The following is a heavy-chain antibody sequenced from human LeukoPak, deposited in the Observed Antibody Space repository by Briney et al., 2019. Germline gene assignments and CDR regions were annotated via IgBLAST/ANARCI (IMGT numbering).Heavy chain of an antibody. CDR2: ISYDGSNK. V-gene: IGHV3-30-3*01. CDR1: GFTFSSYA. D-gene: IGHD2-2*01. Sequence: GGSLRPSRAASGFTFSSYAMHWVRQAPGKGLEWVAGISYDGSNKYYADSVKGRFTISRDNSKNTLYLQMNSLRAEDTAVYYCARELKVPAAMGGYFQHWGQGTLVTVSS. J-gene: IGHJ1*01. CDR3: ARELKVPAAMGGYFQH.